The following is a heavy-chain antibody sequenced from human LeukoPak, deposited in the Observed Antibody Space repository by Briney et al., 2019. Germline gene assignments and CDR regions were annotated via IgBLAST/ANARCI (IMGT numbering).Heavy chain of an antibody. CDR3: ARGVDQLPPYYFDY. D-gene: IGHD2-2*01. J-gene: IGHJ4*02. V-gene: IGHV7-4-1*02. Sequence: GASVKVSCKASGYTFTSYAMNWVRQAPGQGLEWMGWINTNTGNPTYAQGFTGRFVFSLDTPASTAYLQISSLKAEDTAVYYCARGVDQLPPYYFDYWGQGTLVTVSS. CDR1: GYTFTSYA. CDR2: INTNTGNP.